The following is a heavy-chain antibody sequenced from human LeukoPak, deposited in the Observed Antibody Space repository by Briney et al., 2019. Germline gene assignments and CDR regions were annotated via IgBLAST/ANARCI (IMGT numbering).Heavy chain of an antibody. V-gene: IGHV1-18*01. J-gene: IGHJ4*02. CDR2: ISVYNGNT. Sequence: ASVKVSRKASGYTFTSYGISWMRQAPGQGLEWMGWISVYNGNTNYAQKLQGRVTMTTDTSTSTAYMELRSLRSDDTAVYYCVRDLHSGYGQDYWGQGTLVTVAS. D-gene: IGHD5-12*01. CDR1: GYTFTSYG. CDR3: VRDLHSGYGQDY.